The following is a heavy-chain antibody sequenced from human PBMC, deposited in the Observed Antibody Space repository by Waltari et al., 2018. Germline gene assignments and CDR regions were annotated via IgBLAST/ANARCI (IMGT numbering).Heavy chain of an antibody. CDR2: INHRRRT. D-gene: IGHD6-19*01. V-gene: IGHV4-34*01. J-gene: IGHJ4*02. CDR1: GGSFSGCY. Sequence: QVQLQRWGAGLLKPSETLSLTCAGYGGSFSGCYWSWIRQPPGTGLEWIGEINHRRRTHSSPAIESRVTISVDTSKNQFSLNLGSVTAADTAVYHCVRGQYGGNGRRQWLVPRPYLAYWGQGTLVTVSA. CDR3: VRGQYGGNGRRQWLVPRPYLAY.